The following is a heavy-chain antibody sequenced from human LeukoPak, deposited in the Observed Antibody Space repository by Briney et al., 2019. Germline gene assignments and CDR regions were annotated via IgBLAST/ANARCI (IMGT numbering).Heavy chain of an antibody. CDR2: IKQDGSKK. CDR1: GFTFSNYA. D-gene: IGHD5-24*01. J-gene: IGHJ4*02. CDR3: TRVGYIDEGIDY. Sequence: GGSLRLSCAASGFTFSNYAMSWVRQAPGKGLEWVANIKQDGSKKSYVDSVKGRFTISRDNDKNSLYLQMNSLRAEDTAIYYCTRVGYIDEGIDYWGQGTLVTVSS. V-gene: IGHV3-7*04.